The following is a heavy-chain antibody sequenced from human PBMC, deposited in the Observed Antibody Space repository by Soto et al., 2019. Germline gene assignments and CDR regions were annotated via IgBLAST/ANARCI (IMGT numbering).Heavy chain of an antibody. Sequence: HPGGSLRLSCAASGFTLSNYWMTWVRQAPGKGLEWVANINKDGSQKNYVDSVKGRFTIARDNGQNSLSLQINSLRVEDTAVYYCVRELGLAYWGQGALVTVPQ. CDR3: VRELGLAY. D-gene: IGHD7-27*01. CDR2: INKDGSQK. V-gene: IGHV3-7*03. CDR1: GFTLSNYW. J-gene: IGHJ4*02.